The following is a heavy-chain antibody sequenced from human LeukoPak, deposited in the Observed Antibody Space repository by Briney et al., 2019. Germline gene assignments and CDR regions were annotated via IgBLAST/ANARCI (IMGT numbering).Heavy chain of an antibody. CDR2: LIPIFGTA. Sequence: SVKVSCKASGGTFSSYAISWVRQAPGQGLEWMGGLIPIFGTANYAQKFQGRVTITADESTSTAYMELSSLRSEDTAVYYCARSDTAMVKGGDAFDIWGQGTKVTVSS. J-gene: IGHJ3*02. D-gene: IGHD5-18*01. V-gene: IGHV1-69*13. CDR3: ARSDTAMVKGGDAFDI. CDR1: GGTFSSYA.